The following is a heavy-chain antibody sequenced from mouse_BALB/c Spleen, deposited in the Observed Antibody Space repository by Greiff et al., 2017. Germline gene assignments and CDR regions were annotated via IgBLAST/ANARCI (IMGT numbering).Heavy chain of an antibody. V-gene: IGHV1-7*01. CDR2: INPSTGYT. Sequence: QVQLKESGAELAKPGASVKMSCKASGYTFTSYWMHWVKQRPGQGLEWIGYINPSTGYTEYNQKFKDKATLTADKSSSTAYMQLSSLTSEDSAVYYCARNEDWYFDVWGAGTTVTVSS. J-gene: IGHJ1*01. CDR3: ARNEDWYFDV. CDR1: GYTFTSYW.